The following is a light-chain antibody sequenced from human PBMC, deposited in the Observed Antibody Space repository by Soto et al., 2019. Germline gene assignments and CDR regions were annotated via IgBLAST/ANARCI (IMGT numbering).Light chain of an antibody. Sequence: EIVLTQSPGTLSLSPGERATLSCRASQSVSSSFLAWYQQKSGQAPRLLIYGASSRATGIPDRFSGSGSGTDFTLTIRRLETEDFAVYYCQQYGGSPRYTFGQGTKLEIK. CDR1: QSVSSSF. J-gene: IGKJ2*01. CDR3: QQYGGSPRYT. V-gene: IGKV3-20*01. CDR2: GAS.